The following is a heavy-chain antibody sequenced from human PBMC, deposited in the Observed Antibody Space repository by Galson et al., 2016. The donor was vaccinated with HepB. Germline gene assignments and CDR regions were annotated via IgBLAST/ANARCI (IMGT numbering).Heavy chain of an antibody. CDR1: GGSISTDSW. J-gene: IGHJ4*02. CDR3: ARVTCGGGACQDVFAI. CDR2: IYHDGGT. Sequence: SETLSLTCAVSGGSISTDSWWHWVRQPPGQGLEWIGEIYHDGGTNYNPSLKSRLSMSVDKSKNQFSLNLSSVTAADAAVYYCARVTCGGGACQDVFAIWGQGTLVVVSS. V-gene: IGHV4-4*02. D-gene: IGHD2-21*02.